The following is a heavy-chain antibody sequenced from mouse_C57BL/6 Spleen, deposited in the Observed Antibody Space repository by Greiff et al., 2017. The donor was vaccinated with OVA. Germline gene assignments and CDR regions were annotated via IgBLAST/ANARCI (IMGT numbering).Heavy chain of an antibody. V-gene: IGHV1-64*01. D-gene: IGHD1-1*01. CDR2: IHPNRGST. CDR3: TREGAYYYDSRGYFDV. J-gene: IGHJ1*03. CDR1: GYTFTSYW. Sequence: QVQLQQPGAELVKPGASVKLSCKASGYTFTSYWMHWVKQRPGQGLEWIGMIHPNRGSTNYNEKFKSKATLPVAKSSSTAYMQLSSLTSEDSAVSYWTREGAYYYDSRGYFDVWGTGTAVTVSS.